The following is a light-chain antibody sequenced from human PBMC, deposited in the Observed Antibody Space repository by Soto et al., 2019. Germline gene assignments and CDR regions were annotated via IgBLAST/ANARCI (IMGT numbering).Light chain of an antibody. Sequence: EIVMTQSPATLSVSPGERATLSCRASQSVSSDLAWYHQKPGQAPRLLIYDASNRATGIPARFSGSGSGTDFTLTINSLAPEDFAIYYCHQRQSWPRTFGQGTKV. J-gene: IGKJ1*01. CDR3: HQRQSWPRT. V-gene: IGKV3-11*01. CDR2: DAS. CDR1: QSVSSD.